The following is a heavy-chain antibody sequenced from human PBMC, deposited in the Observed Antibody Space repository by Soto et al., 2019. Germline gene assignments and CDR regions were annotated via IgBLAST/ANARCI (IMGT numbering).Heavy chain of an antibody. D-gene: IGHD1-1*01. V-gene: IGHV4-34*01. J-gene: IGHJ6*03. CDR2: INHRGRT. Sequence: WMGEINHRGRTNYTPSLKSRVTISVDTSKNQFSLKLSSVTAADTAVYYCARGRNLLLLREGNDSDVIYCRGKGNAVT. CDR3: ARGRNLLLLREGNDSDVIYC.